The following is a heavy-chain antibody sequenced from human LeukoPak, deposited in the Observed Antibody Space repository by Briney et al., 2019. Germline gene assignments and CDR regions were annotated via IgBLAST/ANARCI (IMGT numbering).Heavy chain of an antibody. CDR2: IYYSGST. V-gene: IGHV4-59*01. CDR1: GGSISSYY. J-gene: IGHJ6*03. Sequence: SETLSLTCTVSGGSISSYYWSWIRQPPGKGLEWIGYIYYSGSTNYNPSLKSRVTISVDTSKNQFSLKLSSVTAADTAVYYCARVSVTTLDYYMDVWGKGTTVTVSS. D-gene: IGHD4-17*01. CDR3: ARVSVTTLDYYMDV.